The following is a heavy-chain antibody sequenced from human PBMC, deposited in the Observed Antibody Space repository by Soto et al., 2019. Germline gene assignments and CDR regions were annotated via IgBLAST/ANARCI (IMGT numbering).Heavy chain of an antibody. CDR2: IIPIFGTA. D-gene: IGHD3-22*01. CDR1: GGTFSSYA. J-gene: IGHJ6*02. Sequence: SVKVSCKASGGTFSSYAISWVRQAPGQGLEWMGGIIPIFGTANYAQKFQGRVTITADESTSTAYMELSSLRSDDTAVYYCAMYYYDSSGYPTHYYYGMDVWGQGTTVTVSS. CDR3: AMYYYDSSGYPTHYYYGMDV. V-gene: IGHV1-69*13.